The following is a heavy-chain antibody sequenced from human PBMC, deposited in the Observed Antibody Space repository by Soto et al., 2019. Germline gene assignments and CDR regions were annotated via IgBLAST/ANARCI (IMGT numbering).Heavy chain of an antibody. CDR2: TYYRSKWYN. CDR3: ARGDILVVPAVPVLDV. V-gene: IGHV6-1*01. D-gene: IGHD2-2*01. J-gene: IGHJ6*04. CDR1: GDSVSSNSAA. Sequence: QVQLQQSGPGLLKPSQTLSLTCAIYGDSVSSNSAAWNWIRQSPSRGLEWLGRTYYRSKWYNDYAVSVKSRITINPDTSKNQFSLQLNSVTPEDTAVYYCARGDILVVPAVPVLDVWGKGTTVTVSS.